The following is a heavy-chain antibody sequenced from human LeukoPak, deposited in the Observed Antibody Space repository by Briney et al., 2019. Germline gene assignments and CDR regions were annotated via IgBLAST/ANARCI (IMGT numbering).Heavy chain of an antibody. J-gene: IGHJ6*03. CDR1: GFTFSSYA. V-gene: IGHV3-48*01. CDR3: ARCGVGTTNYYYYYMDV. Sequence: PGGSLRLSCAASGFTFSSYATNWVRQAPGKGLEWVSYIGSGSSSIYYADSVKGRFTISRDNAKNSLYLQMNSLRAEDTAVYYCARCGVGTTNYYYYYMDVWGKGTTVTVSS. D-gene: IGHD1-26*01. CDR2: IGSGSSSI.